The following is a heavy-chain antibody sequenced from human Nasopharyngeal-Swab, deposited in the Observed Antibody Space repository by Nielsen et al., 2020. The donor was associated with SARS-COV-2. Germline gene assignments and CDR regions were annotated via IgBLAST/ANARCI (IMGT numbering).Heavy chain of an antibody. J-gene: IGHJ3*02. V-gene: IGHV3-21*01. CDR3: ARDREMATILAGSMAFDI. CDR1: GFTFSSYS. CDR2: ISSSSSYI. D-gene: IGHD5-24*01. Sequence: GGSLRLSCAASGFTFSSYSMNWVRQAPGKGLEWVSSISSSSSYIYYADSVKGRFTISRDNAKNSLYLQMNSLRAEDTAVYYCARDREMATILAGSMAFDIWGQGTMVTVSS.